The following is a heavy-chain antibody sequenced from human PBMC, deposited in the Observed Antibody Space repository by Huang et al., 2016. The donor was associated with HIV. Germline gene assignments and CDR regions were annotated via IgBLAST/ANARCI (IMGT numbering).Heavy chain of an antibody. V-gene: IGHV3-23*01. J-gene: IGHJ3*02. CDR2: TTASGGST. D-gene: IGHD3-22*01. CDR1: GFTFGSYA. CDR3: AKHLGGRRGFTFIVLFGAFDM. Sequence: EVQLLESGGGLAQPGGSLRLSCTASGFTFGSYALNWVRQAPGKGLEGVWGTTASGGSTYYAKSVKGRFTISRDNSKNTLYLQMNSLRAEDTALYYCAKHLGGRRGFTFIVLFGAFDMWGQGTMVTVSS.